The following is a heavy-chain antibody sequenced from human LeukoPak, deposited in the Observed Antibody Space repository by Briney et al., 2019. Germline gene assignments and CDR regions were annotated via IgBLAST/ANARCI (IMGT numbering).Heavy chain of an antibody. CDR3: ARAGQTYYDFRSGYLHDP. CDR1: GYAFTGYY. CDR2: INPNSGGT. Sequence: GASVKVSCKASGYAFTGYYMHWVRQAPGQGLEGMGWINPNSGGTNYAQKFQGRVTMTRDTSISTAYMELSRLRSDDTAVYYCARAGQTYYDFRSGYLHDPWGQGTLVTVSS. V-gene: IGHV1-2*02. D-gene: IGHD3-3*01. J-gene: IGHJ5*02.